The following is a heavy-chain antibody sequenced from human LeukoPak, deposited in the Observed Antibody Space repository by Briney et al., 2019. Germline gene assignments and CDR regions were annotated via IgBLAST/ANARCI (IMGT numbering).Heavy chain of an antibody. D-gene: IGHD3-22*01. CDR1: GGSISSSSYY. V-gene: IGHV4-39*07. Sequence: SETLSLTCTVSGGSISSSSYYWGWIRQPPGKGLEWIGSIYYSGSTNYNPSLKSRVTISVDTSKNQFSLKLSSVTAADTAVYYCAGGYYYDSSGVDYWGQGTLVTVSS. J-gene: IGHJ4*02. CDR2: IYYSGST. CDR3: AGGYYYDSSGVDY.